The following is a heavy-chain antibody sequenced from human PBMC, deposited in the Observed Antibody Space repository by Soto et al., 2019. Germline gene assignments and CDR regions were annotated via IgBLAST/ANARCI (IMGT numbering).Heavy chain of an antibody. Sequence: PGGSLRLSCAASGFTFSNAWMSWVRQAPGKGLEWVAVISYDGSNKHYADSVKGRFTISRDNSKNTLDLQMNSLRAEDTAVYYCAKDTYYYDRSGYYTYDYWGQGTQVTVSS. D-gene: IGHD3-22*01. J-gene: IGHJ4*02. CDR2: ISYDGSNK. CDR3: AKDTYYYDRSGYYTYDY. V-gene: IGHV3-30*18. CDR1: GFTFSNAW.